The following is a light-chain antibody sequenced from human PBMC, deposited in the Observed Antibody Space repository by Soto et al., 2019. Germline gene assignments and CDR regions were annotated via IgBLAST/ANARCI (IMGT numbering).Light chain of an antibody. J-gene: IGLJ3*02. V-gene: IGLV1-40*01. CDR3: QSYDISLTTWV. CDR2: GNS. CDR1: SSNIGAGYD. Sequence: QSVLTQPPSVSGAPRQRVTISCTGSSSNIGAGYDVHWYQQLPGTAPKLLIYGNSNRPSGVPDRFSGSKSGASASLAITGLQPEDEADYYCQSYDISLTTWVFGGGTKLTVL.